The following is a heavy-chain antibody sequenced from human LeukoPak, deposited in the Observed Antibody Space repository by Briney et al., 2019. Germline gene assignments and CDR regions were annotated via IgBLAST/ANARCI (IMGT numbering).Heavy chain of an antibody. Sequence: PGGSLRLSCAASGFTFSSYWMSWVRQAPGKGLEWVSAISGSGGSTYYADSVKGRFTISRDNSKNTLYLQMNSLRAEDTAVYYCAKALSRVRTEGIDYWGQGTLVTVSS. CDR2: ISGSGGST. D-gene: IGHD3-10*01. V-gene: IGHV3-23*01. J-gene: IGHJ4*02. CDR3: AKALSRVRTEGIDY. CDR1: GFTFSSYW.